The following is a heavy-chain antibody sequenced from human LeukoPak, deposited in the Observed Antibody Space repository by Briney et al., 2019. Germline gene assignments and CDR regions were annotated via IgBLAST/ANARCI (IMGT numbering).Heavy chain of an antibody. J-gene: IGHJ4*02. D-gene: IGHD3-10*01. V-gene: IGHV4-31*03. CDR3: ARVNYGSATKEDY. CDR2: IYYSGSA. CDR1: GGSISSGGYY. Sequence: PSQTLSLTCTVSGGSISSGGYYWSWIRQHPGKGLEWIGYIYYSGSAYYNPSLKSRVTISVDTSEDQFSLKLSSVTAADTAVYYCARVNYGSATKEDYWGQGTLVTVSS.